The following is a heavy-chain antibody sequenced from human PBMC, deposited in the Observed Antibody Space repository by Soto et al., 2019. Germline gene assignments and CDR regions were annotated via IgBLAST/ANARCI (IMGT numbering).Heavy chain of an antibody. CDR3: ARHNGYYDFWSGYYIGYGMDV. Sequence: KTSETLSLTCTVSGGSISSSSYYWGWIRQPPGKGLEWIGSIYYSGSTYYNPSLKSRVTISVDTSKNQFSLKLSSVTAADTAVYYCARHNGYYDFWSGYYIGYGMDVWGQGTTVTVSS. D-gene: IGHD3-3*01. J-gene: IGHJ6*02. CDR2: IYYSGST. CDR1: GGSISSSSYY. V-gene: IGHV4-39*01.